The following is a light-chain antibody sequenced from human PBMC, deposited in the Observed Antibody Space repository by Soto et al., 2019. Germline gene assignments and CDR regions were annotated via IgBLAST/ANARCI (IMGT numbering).Light chain of an antibody. J-gene: IGLJ1*01. CDR2: EVS. CDR1: SSDVGTYNL. V-gene: IGLV2-23*02. Sequence: QPVLTQPASVSASPGQSITISCTGSSSDVGTYNLVSWYQQHPGKAPKLMIYEVSKRPSGISNRFSGSKSGNTASLTISGLQAEDEADYYCCSYAGSSAFYVFGSGTKLTVL. CDR3: CSYAGSSAFYV.